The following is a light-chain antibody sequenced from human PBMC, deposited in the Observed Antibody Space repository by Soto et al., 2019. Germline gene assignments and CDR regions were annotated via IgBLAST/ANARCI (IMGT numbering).Light chain of an antibody. J-gene: IGKJ5*01. CDR3: QQRSNWQVT. V-gene: IGKV3-11*01. CDR1: QSIRTA. Sequence: EIVLTQSSGSLSLSPGEGGNLXCRATQSIRTAISWFQQKPGQARRHFIYDASNRANGSPARFSCSGFGTEFTRTISSLEPEDFAVYYGQQRSNWQVTFGQGTRLEIK. CDR2: DAS.